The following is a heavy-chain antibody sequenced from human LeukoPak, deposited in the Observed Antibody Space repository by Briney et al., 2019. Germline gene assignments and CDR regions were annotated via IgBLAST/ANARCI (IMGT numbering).Heavy chain of an antibody. Sequence: GGCLRLSWAASGFIFTNYAMSCVRPVLEKGLAWVSSIVGRDGGTFYADSVKGRFTVSRDDPKNTLYLQMNTLRVEDTAVYYCAKWGDYDILTGYYDSDYWGHGTLVTVSS. CDR1: GFIFTNYA. V-gene: IGHV3-23*01. D-gene: IGHD3-9*01. CDR3: AKWGDYDILTGYYDSDY. CDR2: IVGRDGGT. J-gene: IGHJ4*01.